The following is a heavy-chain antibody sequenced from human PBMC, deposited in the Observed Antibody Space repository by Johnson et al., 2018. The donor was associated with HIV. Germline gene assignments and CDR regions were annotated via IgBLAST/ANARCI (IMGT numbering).Heavy chain of an antibody. Sequence: QVQLVESGGGVVQPGRSLRLSCAASGFTFSSYAMHWVRQAPGKGLEWVAVISYDGSKKYYADSVKGRFTISRDNSKNTLYLQMHSLRADDTAVYYCASGEDYGGNYGAFDTWGQGTMVTVSS. CDR2: ISYDGSKK. CDR3: ASGEDYGGNYGAFDT. J-gene: IGHJ3*02. V-gene: IGHV3-30*04. D-gene: IGHD4-23*01. CDR1: GFTFSSYA.